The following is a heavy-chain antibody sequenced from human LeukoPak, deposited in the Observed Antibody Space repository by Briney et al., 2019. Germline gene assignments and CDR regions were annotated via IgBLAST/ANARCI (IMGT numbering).Heavy chain of an antibody. J-gene: IGHJ4*02. V-gene: IGHV3-15*01. Sequence: GGSLRLSCAASGFTSTNTWMTWVRQAPGKGLEWVGRIKSSSDGGTTDYAAPVKGRFTISRDDSKNMVFLQMNSLKIADTALYFCATEADTAMALPKNWGQGTLVTVSS. CDR3: ATEADTAMALPKN. CDR1: GFTSTNTW. D-gene: IGHD5-18*01. CDR2: IKSSSDGGTT.